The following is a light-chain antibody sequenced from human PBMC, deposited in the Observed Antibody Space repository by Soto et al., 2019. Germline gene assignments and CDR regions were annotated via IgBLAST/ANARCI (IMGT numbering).Light chain of an antibody. V-gene: IGKV3-11*01. CDR1: QSVTTY. CDR3: QQRSNWPPAIT. Sequence: EVLLTQSPATLSLSPGETATLFCRASQSVTTYLAWYQQKPGQPPRHLIYDASNRATGIPARFSGSGSGTDFTLTLSSLEPEDFAVYSCQQRSNWPPAITFGQGTRLEIK. CDR2: DAS. J-gene: IGKJ5*01.